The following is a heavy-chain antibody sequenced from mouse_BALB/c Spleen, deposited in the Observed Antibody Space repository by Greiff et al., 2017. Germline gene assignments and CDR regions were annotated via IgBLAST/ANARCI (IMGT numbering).Heavy chain of an antibody. D-gene: IGHD6-5*01. V-gene: IGHV1-54*01. Sequence: QVHVKQSGAELVRPGTSVKVSCKASGYAFTNYLIEWVKQRPGQGLEWIGVINPGSGGTNYNEKFKGKATLTADKSSSTAYMQLSSLTSDDSAVYYCARGAGGPMDYWGQGTTLTVSA. J-gene: IGHJ2*01. CDR3: ARGAGGPMDY. CDR1: GYAFTNYL. CDR2: INPGSGGT.